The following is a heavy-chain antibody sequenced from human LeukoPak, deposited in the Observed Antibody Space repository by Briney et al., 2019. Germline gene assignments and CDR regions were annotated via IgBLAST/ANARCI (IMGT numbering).Heavy chain of an antibody. J-gene: IGHJ4*02. CDR2: INSDGSST. CDR1: GFTFSSYW. CDR3: ARRRIAARVDFDY. D-gene: IGHD6-6*01. V-gene: IGHV3-74*01. Sequence: GGSLRLSCAASGFTFSSYWMHWVRHAPGKGLVWVSRINSDGSSTSYADSVKGRFTISRDNAKNTLYLQMNSLRAEDTAVYYCARRRIAARVDFDYWGQGTLVTVSS.